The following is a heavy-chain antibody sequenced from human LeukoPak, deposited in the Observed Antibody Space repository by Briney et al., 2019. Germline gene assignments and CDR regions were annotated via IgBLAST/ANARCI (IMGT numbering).Heavy chain of an antibody. V-gene: IGHV3-23*01. CDR1: GFTFSFAA. D-gene: IGHD5-18*01. CDR2: ISASGGST. CDR3: AKDIQGAN. J-gene: IGHJ4*02. Sequence: GGSLRLSWAASGFTFSFAAMTWVRQGPGQGLEWVSLISASGGSTYYADSVKGRFTISRDNSKNTVYLQMNSLRAEDTALYYCAKDIQGANWGQGTLVTVSS.